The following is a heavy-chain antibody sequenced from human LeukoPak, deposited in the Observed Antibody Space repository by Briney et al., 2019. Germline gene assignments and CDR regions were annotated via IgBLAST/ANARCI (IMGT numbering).Heavy chain of an antibody. J-gene: IGHJ5*02. Sequence: PSETLSLTCAVYGASLNGHYWSWIRQPPGKGLEWIGEGSDVGGTKYNPSFKSRVTISADSSKNQFSLELRSVTAADTAVYYCAQNGQTGFSFDPWGQGTLVTVSS. V-gene: IGHV4-34*01. D-gene: IGHD1-14*01. CDR1: GASLNGHY. CDR3: AQNGQTGFSFDP. CDR2: GSDVGGT.